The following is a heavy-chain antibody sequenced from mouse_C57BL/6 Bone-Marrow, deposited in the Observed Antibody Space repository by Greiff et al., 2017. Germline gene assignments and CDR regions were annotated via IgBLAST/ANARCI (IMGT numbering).Heavy chain of an antibody. D-gene: IGHD1-1*01. CDR3: AKPDYYGSSFYAMDY. CDR1: GFSLTSYG. V-gene: IGHV2-3*01. CDR2: IWGDGST. J-gene: IGHJ4*01. Sequence: LQESGPGLVAPSQSLSITCTVSGFSLTSYGVSWVRQPPGKGLEWLGVIWGDGSTNYHSALITRLSTSKDNSKCPVFLKLNSLQTDDTATYYCAKPDYYGSSFYAMDYWGQGTSVTVSS.